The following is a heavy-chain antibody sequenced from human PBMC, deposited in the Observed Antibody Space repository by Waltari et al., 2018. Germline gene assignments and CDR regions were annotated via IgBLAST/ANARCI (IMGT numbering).Heavy chain of an antibody. J-gene: IGHJ3*02. CDR1: GFTFSSYW. CDR3: AREFIVVVPAAPPVNAFDI. V-gene: IGHV3-7*01. D-gene: IGHD2-2*01. CDR2: IKQDGSEK. Sequence: EVQLVESGGGLVQPGGSLRLSCAASGFTFSSYWMSWVRQAPGKGREWVANIKQDGSEKYYVDSVKGRFTISRDNAKNSLYLQMNSLRAEDTAVYYCAREFIVVVPAAPPVNAFDIWGQGTMVTVSS.